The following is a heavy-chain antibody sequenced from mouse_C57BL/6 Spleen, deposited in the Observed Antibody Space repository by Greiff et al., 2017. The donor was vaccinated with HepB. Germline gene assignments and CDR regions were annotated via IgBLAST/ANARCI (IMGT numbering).Heavy chain of an antibody. CDR3: ARTSSYDLYAMDY. J-gene: IGHJ4*01. CDR1: GYTFTDYY. CDR2: INPNNGGT. Sequence: EVQLQQSGPELVKPGASVKISCKASGYTFTDYYMNWVKQSHGKSLEWIGDINPNNGGTSYNQKFKGKATLTVDKSSSTAYMELRSLTSEDSAVYDCARTSSYDLYAMDYWGQGTSVTVSS. V-gene: IGHV1-26*01. D-gene: IGHD1-1*01.